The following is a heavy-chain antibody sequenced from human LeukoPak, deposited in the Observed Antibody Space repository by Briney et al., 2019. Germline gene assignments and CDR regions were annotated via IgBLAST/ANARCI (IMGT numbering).Heavy chain of an antibody. J-gene: IGHJ4*02. D-gene: IGHD3-9*01. CDR1: GFTFSEYC. CDR3: ARDLGYDILTGYPGIDY. CDR2: IGYDGSNN. V-gene: IGHV3-33*07. Sequence: GGSLRLSRAASGFTFSEYCVTWTRQAQGKGREWVAVIGYDGSNNNYADSVNGRFTISRDNSKNTLYLQMNSLRAEDTAVYYGARDLGYDILTGYPGIDYWGQGTLVTVSS.